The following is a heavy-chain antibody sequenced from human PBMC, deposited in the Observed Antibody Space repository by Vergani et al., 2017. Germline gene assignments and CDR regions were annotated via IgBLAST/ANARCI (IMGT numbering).Heavy chain of an antibody. V-gene: IGHV1-58*02. CDR2: IVVGSGNT. D-gene: IGHD4-17*01. CDR1: GFTFTSSA. J-gene: IGHJ4*02. CDR3: ARDYEWGVTTVPPGGY. Sequence: QMQLVQSGPEVKKPGTSVKVSCKASGFTFTSSAMQWVRQARGQRLEWIGGIVVGSGNTNYAQKFQERVTITRDMSTSTAYMELSSLRSEDTAVYYCARDYEWGVTTVPPGGYWGQGTLVTVSS.